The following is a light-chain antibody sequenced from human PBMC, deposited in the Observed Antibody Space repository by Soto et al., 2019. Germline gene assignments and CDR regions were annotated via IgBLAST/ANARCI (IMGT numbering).Light chain of an antibody. CDR3: QQYNNWPPPT. J-gene: IGKJ3*01. CDR1: QSVSSN. V-gene: IGKV3-15*01. Sequence: EIVMTQSPATLSVSPGERATLSCRASQSVSSNLAWYQEKPGQAPRLLIYDASTRATGIPARFSGSGSGTEFTLTISSLQSEDFAVYYCQQYNNWPPPTFGPGTKVDIK. CDR2: DAS.